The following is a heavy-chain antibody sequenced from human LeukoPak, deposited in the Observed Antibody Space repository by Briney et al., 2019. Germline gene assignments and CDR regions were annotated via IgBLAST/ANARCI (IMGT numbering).Heavy chain of an antibody. CDR2: IYYSGST. V-gene: IGHV4-59*08. Sequence: SETLSLTCTVSGGSISSYYWSWIRQPPGKGLEWIGYIYYSGSTNYNPSLKSRVTISVDTSKNQFSLKLSSVTAADTAVYYCARLHLRDRYYYDSSGYPFDYWGQGTLVTVSS. CDR1: GGSISSYY. J-gene: IGHJ4*02. CDR3: ARLHLRDRYYYDSSGYPFDY. D-gene: IGHD3-22*01.